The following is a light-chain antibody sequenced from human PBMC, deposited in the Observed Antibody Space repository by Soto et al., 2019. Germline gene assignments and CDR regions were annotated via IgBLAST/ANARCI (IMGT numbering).Light chain of an antibody. CDR2: DTS. V-gene: IGKV1-39*01. CDR3: QQSSSTPLT. J-gene: IGKJ5*01. CDR1: QSISSY. Sequence: IQMTQSPSSLSASVGDRVTITCRASQSISSYLNWYQQKPGKAPKLLIYDTSSLQSGVPTRFSGSGSGTDFTLTVSSLQPEDFATYYCQQSSSTPLTFGGGTRLEIK.